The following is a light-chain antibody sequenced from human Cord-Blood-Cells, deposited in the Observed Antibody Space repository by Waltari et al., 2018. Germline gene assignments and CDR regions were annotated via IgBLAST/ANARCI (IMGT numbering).Light chain of an antibody. CDR3: CSYAGSSTPNWV. V-gene: IGLV2-23*01. J-gene: IGLJ3*02. CDR2: EGS. CDR1: RRDVGSYNL. Sequence: QSALTQPASVSGSPGQSLTISCPGTRRDVGSYNLVSSYQQHPGKAPKLMIYEGSKRPSGVSNRFSGSKSGNTASLTISGLQAEDEADYYCCSYAGSSTPNWVFGGGTKLTVL.